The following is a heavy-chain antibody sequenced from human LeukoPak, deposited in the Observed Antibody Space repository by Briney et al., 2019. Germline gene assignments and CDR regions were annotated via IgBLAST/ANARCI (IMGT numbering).Heavy chain of an antibody. V-gene: IGHV3-15*01. CDR1: GFTFSRFA. D-gene: IGHD1-1*01. Sequence: AGGSLRLSCAASGFTFSRFATHWVRQAPGGGLEWVGRLKSKGGGETADYGAAVKGRFTISRDDSKSTLYLQMNSLKNEDTAVYFCSWELDVSFGRRLESWGQGTLVTVAS. J-gene: IGHJ4*02. CDR2: LKSKGGGETA. CDR3: SWELDVSFGRRLES.